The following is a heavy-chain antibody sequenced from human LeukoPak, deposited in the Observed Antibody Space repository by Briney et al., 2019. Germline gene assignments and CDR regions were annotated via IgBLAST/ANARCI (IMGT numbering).Heavy chain of an antibody. CDR3: ARRHHFGFLDS. J-gene: IGHJ4*02. CDR2: IKQDGSEK. Sequence: GGSLRLSCAASGVMFPSYWMTWVRQAPGKGLEWVANIKQDGSEKYYVDSVKGRFTISRDNAKNSVYLQMTSLRAEDTAAYYCARRHHFGFLDSWGQGTLVTVSA. V-gene: IGHV3-7*04. D-gene: IGHD3-10*01. CDR1: GVMFPSYW.